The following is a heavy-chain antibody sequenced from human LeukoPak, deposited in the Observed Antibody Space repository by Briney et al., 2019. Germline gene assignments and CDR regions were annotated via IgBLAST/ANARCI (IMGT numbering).Heavy chain of an antibody. J-gene: IGHJ4*02. CDR3: ARGVSNCSGGSCYSFDY. V-gene: IGHV4-61*02. Sequence: SETLSLTCTVSGVSISSGSYYWRWLRQPAGKGLEWIGRIYTSGSTNYNPSLKSRVTISVDTSKNQFSLKLSSVTAADTAVYYCARGVSNCSGGSCYSFDYWGQGTLVTVSS. CDR2: IYTSGST. D-gene: IGHD2-15*01. CDR1: GVSISSGSYY.